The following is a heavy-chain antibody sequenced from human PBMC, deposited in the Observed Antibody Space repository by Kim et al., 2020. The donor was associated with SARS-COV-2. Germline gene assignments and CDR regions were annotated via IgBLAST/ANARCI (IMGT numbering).Heavy chain of an antibody. CDR2: FSGSGGGT. CDR3: MKGTATDN. V-gene: IGHV3-23*01. J-gene: IGHJ4*02. D-gene: IGHD1-1*01. CDR1: GLTFSIYA. Sequence: GGSLRLSCAASGLTFSIYAMSWVRQAPGKGLEWVSGFSGSGGGTFYAESVKGRFTISRDNSKNTLYMQMNSLRDEDTAVYYCMKGTATDNWGQGTLVTVSS.